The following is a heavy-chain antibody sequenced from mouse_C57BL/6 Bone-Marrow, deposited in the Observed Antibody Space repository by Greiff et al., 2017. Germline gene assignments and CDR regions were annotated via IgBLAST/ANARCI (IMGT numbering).Heavy chain of an antibody. J-gene: IGHJ4*01. D-gene: IGHD4-1*01. CDR3: SRELGHYAMDY. CDR2: IWGDGST. V-gene: IGHV2-6-7*01. CDR1: GFSLTGYG. Sequence: QVQLKESGPGLVAPSQSLSITCTVSGFSLTGYGVNWVRQPPGKGLEWLGMIWGDGSTDYNSALKSRLSISKDNSKSQVFLKMNSLQTDDTARYYCSRELGHYAMDYWCQGTSVTGSS.